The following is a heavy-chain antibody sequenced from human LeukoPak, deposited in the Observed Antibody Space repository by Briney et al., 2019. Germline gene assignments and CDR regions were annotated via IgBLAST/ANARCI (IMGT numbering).Heavy chain of an antibody. V-gene: IGHV3-11*01. Sequence: PGESLRLSCGASGFTFSDYYMSWIRQAPGKGLEWVSYISSRGTTVYYADSVRGRFTVSRDNAKNSLYLQMNSLRAEDTALYYCAKDRGIAVAVDAFDIWGQGTMVTVSS. CDR3: AKDRGIAVAVDAFDI. J-gene: IGHJ3*02. CDR1: GFTFSDYY. CDR2: ISSRGTTV. D-gene: IGHD6-19*01.